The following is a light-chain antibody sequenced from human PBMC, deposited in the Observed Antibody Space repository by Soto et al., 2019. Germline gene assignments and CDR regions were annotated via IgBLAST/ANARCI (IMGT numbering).Light chain of an antibody. CDR2: GAS. CDR1: QSVSSSF. CDR3: QQYVTSPWA. V-gene: IGKV3-20*01. J-gene: IGKJ1*01. Sequence: EIVLTQSPGTLSLSPGERATLSCRASQSVSSSFLAWYQQKPGQAPRLLIYGASNRATGIPDRFSGSGSGTYFTLTSSRLEPEDFAVYYCQQYVTSPWAFDQGTKVAIE.